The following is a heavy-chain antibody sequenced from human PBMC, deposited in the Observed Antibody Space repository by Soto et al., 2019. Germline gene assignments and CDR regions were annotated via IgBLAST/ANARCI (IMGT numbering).Heavy chain of an antibody. D-gene: IGHD1-1*01. J-gene: IGHJ6*02. V-gene: IGHV4-31*03. Sequence: QVQLQESGPGLVKPSQTLSLTCTVSGGSISSGGYYWSWIRQHPGKGLEWIGYIYYSGSAYYNPSLKSRVTISVDTSKNQFSLKLSSVTAADTAVYYCARDQLEPHYYGMDVWGQGTTVTVSS. CDR1: GGSISSGGYY. CDR2: IYYSGSA. CDR3: ARDQLEPHYYGMDV.